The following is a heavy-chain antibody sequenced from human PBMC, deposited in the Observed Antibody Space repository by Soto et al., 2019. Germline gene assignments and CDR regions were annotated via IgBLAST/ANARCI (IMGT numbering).Heavy chain of an antibody. CDR1: GFTFSSYA. V-gene: IGHV3-30-3*01. CDR3: ARDMRSDVFGDFWSGYYLPYYGMDV. D-gene: IGHD3-3*01. Sequence: GGSLRLSCAASGFTFSSYAMHWVRQAPGKGLEWVAVISYDGSNKYYADSVKGRFTISRDNSKNTLYLQMNSLRAEDTAVYYCARDMRSDVFGDFWSGYYLPYYGMDVWGQGTTVTVSS. CDR2: ISYDGSNK. J-gene: IGHJ6*02.